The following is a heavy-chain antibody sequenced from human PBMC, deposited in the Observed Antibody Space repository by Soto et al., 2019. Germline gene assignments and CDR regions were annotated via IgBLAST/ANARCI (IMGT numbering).Heavy chain of an antibody. D-gene: IGHD1-1*01. V-gene: IGHV1-46*03. CDR1: GYSFTSHY. J-gene: IGHJ5*01. CDR2: IYPGGVNI. CDR3: ARDQSWHDMVWWIVS. Sequence: ASVKVSCKAIGYSFTSHYMHWVRQAPGQGLEWMGTIYPGGVNIGYAQKFKGRVTMTKDTSTSTVYMELNSLTSEDTAVYYCARDQSWHDMVWWIVSWGQGTLVTVSS.